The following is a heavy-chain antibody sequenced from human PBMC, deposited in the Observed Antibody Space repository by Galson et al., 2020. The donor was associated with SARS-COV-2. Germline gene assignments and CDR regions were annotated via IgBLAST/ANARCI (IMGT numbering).Heavy chain of an antibody. CDR2: INPNSGGT. CDR3: ARADKKVDIVATGLYYYGMDV. CDR1: GYTFTGYY. J-gene: IGHJ6*02. D-gene: IGHD5-12*01. V-gene: IGHV1-2*04. Sequence: ASVKVSCKASGYTFTGYYMHWVRQAPGQGLEWMGWINPNSGGTNYAQKFQGWVTMTRDTTISTAYMELSRLRSDDTAVYYCARADKKVDIVATGLYYYGMDVWGQGTTVTVSS.